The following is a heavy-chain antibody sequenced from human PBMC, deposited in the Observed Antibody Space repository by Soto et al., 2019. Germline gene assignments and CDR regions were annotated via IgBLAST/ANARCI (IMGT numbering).Heavy chain of an antibody. Sequence: SETLSLTCAVYGGSFTGYYWSWIRQPPGKGLEWIGLIYYSGSTHYNPSLKSRLIISVNTSKNQFSLKLTSATAADTAVYYCARDFKRYSSSPGPLEDSGQGTLVTVSS. D-gene: IGHD6-6*01. CDR3: ARDFKRYSSSPGPLED. CDR1: GGSFTGYY. J-gene: IGHJ4*02. CDR2: IYYSGST. V-gene: IGHV4-34*09.